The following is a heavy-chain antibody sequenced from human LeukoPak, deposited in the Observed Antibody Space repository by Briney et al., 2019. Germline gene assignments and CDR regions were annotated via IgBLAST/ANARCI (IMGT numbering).Heavy chain of an antibody. CDR2: INYSGSN. J-gene: IGHJ5*02. CDR1: GGSISTYY. V-gene: IGHV4-59*01. CDR3: ARDRGITHGSWFDP. D-gene: IGHD1-14*01. Sequence: SETLSLTCTVSGGSISTYYWSWIRQPPGKGLEWIGYINYSGSNNYNPSLKSRVTISVDTSKKQFSLKLFSVTAADTAVYYCARDRGITHGSWFDPWGQGTLVTVSS.